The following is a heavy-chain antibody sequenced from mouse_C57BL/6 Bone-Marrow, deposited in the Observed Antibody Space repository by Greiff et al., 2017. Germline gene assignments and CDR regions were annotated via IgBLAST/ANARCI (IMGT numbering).Heavy chain of an antibody. CDR1: GYSFTDYN. D-gene: IGHD2-5*01. Sequence: VQLKESGPELVKPGASVKISCKASGYSFTDYNMNWVKQSNGKSLEWIGVINPNYGTTSYNQKFKGKATVTVDQSSSTAYIQLNSLTSEDSAVYYCATYYSNCYYAMDYWGQGTSVTVSS. CDR2: INPNYGTT. CDR3: ATYYSNCYYAMDY. J-gene: IGHJ4*01. V-gene: IGHV1-39*01.